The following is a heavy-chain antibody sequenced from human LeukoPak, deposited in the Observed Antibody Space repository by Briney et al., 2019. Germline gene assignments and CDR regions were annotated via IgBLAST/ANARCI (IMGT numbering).Heavy chain of an antibody. J-gene: IGHJ5*02. Sequence: SETLSLTCTVSGGSISSYYWSWIRQPAGKGLEWIGRIYTSGSTNYNPSLKSRVTMSVDTSKNQFSLRLSSVTAADTAVYYCARERSYSSSWWFDPWGQGTLVTVSS. CDR3: ARERSYSSSWWFDP. CDR1: GGSISSYY. D-gene: IGHD6-13*01. CDR2: IYTSGST. V-gene: IGHV4-4*07.